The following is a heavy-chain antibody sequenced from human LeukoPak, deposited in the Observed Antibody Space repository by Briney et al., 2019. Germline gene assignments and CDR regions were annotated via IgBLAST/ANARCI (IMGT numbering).Heavy chain of an antibody. J-gene: IGHJ4*02. CDR1: GYTFSSYW. CDR2: IYPGDSDT. V-gene: IGHV5-51*01. D-gene: IGHD2-8*02. Sequence: GESLKISCKVSGYTFSSYWIGWVRQMPGKGLEWMGIIYPGDSDTRYSPSFQGQVTISADESITTAYLQWNSLKASDTAMYYCARSTGATGPVDYWGQGTLVTV. CDR3: ARSTGATGPVDY.